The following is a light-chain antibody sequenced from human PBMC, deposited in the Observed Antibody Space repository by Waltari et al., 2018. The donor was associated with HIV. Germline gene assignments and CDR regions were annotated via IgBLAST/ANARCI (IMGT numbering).Light chain of an antibody. V-gene: IGLV2-8*01. CDR3: SSYAGSNNRV. CDR1: SSDVGGYNY. J-gene: IGLJ2*01. CDR2: EVN. Sequence: QSALTQPPSASGSPGQSVTISYTGTSSDVGGYNYVSWYQQHPGKAPKLMIYEVNKRPAGVPDGFAGAKSGNTASLTVSGLQAEDEADYYCSSYAGSNNRVFGGGTKLTVL.